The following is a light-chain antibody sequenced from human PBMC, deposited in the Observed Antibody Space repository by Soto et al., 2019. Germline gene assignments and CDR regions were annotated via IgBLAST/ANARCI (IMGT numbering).Light chain of an antibody. CDR2: GAS. V-gene: IGKV3-15*01. CDR3: QQYHNLWA. Sequence: EIVMTQSPATLSVSPGERATLSCRASQSVSSDLAWYQQNPGQAPRLLIYGASTRATGIPARFSGSGSATEFTLTISSLQSEDFAVYYCQQYHNLWAFGQGTKVDIK. J-gene: IGKJ1*01. CDR1: QSVSSD.